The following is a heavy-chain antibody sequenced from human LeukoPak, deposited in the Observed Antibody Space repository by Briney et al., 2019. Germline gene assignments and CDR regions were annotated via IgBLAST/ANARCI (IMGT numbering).Heavy chain of an antibody. CDR1: GYSISSGYY. D-gene: IGHD4-23*01. V-gene: IGHV4-38-2*01. CDR2: IYHSGST. J-gene: IGHJ4*02. Sequence: SETLSLTCAVSGYSISSGYYWGWIRQPPGKGLEWIGSIYHSGSTYYNPSLKSRVTISVDTSKNQFSLKLSSVTAADTAVYYCARRPLAYGGKISFDYWGQGTLVTVSS. CDR3: ARRPLAYGGKISFDY.